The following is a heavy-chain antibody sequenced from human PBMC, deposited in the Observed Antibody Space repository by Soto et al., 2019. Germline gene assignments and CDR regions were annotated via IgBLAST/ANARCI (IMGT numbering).Heavy chain of an antibody. CDR1: GDSVSSNSAA. CDR2: TYYRSKWYN. D-gene: IGHD3-3*01. J-gene: IGHJ5*02. Sequence: PSQTLSLTCAISGDSVSSNSAAWNCIRQSPSRGLEWLGRTYYRSKWYNDYAVSVKSRITINPDTSKNQFSLQLNSVTPEDTAVYYCARVSNYDFWSGYIPSNWFDPWGQGTLVTVSS. CDR3: ARVSNYDFWSGYIPSNWFDP. V-gene: IGHV6-1*01.